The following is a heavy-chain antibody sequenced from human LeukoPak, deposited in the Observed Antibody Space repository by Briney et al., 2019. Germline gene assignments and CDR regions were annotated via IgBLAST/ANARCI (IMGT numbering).Heavy chain of an antibody. CDR1: GFTFSSYA. J-gene: IGHJ4*02. Sequence: PGGSLGLSCAASGFTFSSYAMHWVRQAPGKGLEWVAVISYDGSNKYYADSVKGRFTISRDNSKNTLYLQMNILRAEDTAVYYCARDWGDGDYVYFDYWGQGTLVTVSS. CDR2: ISYDGSNK. V-gene: IGHV3-30-3*01. D-gene: IGHD4-17*01. CDR3: ARDWGDGDYVYFDY.